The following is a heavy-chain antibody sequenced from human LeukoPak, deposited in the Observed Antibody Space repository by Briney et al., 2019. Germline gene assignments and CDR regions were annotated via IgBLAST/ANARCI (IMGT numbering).Heavy chain of an antibody. CDR2: ISGSGDIT. D-gene: IGHD3-16*02. CDR1: GFTFSSYA. J-gene: IGHJ4*02. CDR3: AKDSSVPYDYIWGSYRYPDY. V-gene: IGHV3-23*01. Sequence: GGSLRLSCATSGFTFSSYAMSWVRQAPGKGLEWVSAISGSGDITYYADSVKGRFTISRDNSKNTLYLQMNSLRAEDTAVYYCAKDSSVPYDYIWGSYRYPDYWGQGTLVTVSS.